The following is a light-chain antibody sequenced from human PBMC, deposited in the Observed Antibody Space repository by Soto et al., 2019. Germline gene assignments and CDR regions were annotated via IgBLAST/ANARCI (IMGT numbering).Light chain of an antibody. CDR1: SSDVGTYNL. J-gene: IGLJ2*01. V-gene: IGLV2-23*01. Sequence: QSVLTQPASVSGSPGQSITISCTGTSSDVGTYNLISWYQHHPGKAPKLMIYEGNKRPSGVSNRFSASKSGNTASLTISGLQAEDEANYFCSAYAGSSTLLFGGGTKLTVL. CDR3: SAYAGSSTLL. CDR2: EGN.